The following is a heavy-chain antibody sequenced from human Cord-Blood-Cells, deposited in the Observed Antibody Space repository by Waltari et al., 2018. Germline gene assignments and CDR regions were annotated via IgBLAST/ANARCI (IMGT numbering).Heavy chain of an antibody. CDR2: IKQSGST. V-gene: IGHV4-34*01. CDR1: GGSFSGYY. D-gene: IGHD3-9*01. CDR3: ARGKDDILTGNAFDI. Sequence: QVQLQQWGAGLLKPSETLSLTCAVYGGSFSGYYWSWIRQPPGKGLEWSGEIKQSGSTNYNPSLKSRVTISVDTSKNQFSLKLSSVTAADTAVYYCARGKDDILTGNAFDIWGQGTMVTDSS. J-gene: IGHJ3*02.